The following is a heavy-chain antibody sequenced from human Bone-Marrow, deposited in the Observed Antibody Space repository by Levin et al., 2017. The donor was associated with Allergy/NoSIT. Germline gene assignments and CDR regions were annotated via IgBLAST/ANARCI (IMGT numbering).Heavy chain of an antibody. CDR3: AREACSGGSCYPAEYFQH. Sequence: ASVKVSCKASGYTFTGYYMHWVRQAPGQGLEWMGWINPNSGGTNYAQKFQGWVTMTRDTSISTAYMELSRLRSDDTAVYYCAREACSGGSCYPAEYFQHWGQGTLVTVSS. CDR2: INPNSGGT. CDR1: GYTFTGYY. V-gene: IGHV1-2*04. D-gene: IGHD2-15*01. J-gene: IGHJ1*01.